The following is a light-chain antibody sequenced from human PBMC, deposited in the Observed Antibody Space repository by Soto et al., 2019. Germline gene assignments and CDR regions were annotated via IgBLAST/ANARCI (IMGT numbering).Light chain of an antibody. J-gene: IGLJ2*01. Sequence: NFMLTQPHSVSESPGKTVTISCTRSSGSIASNYVQWYQQRPGSAPTTVIYEDNQRPSGVPDRFSGSTDGSSNSASLTISGLQTEDEADYYCQSYDSSTLVFGGGTKLTVL. CDR3: QSYDSSTLV. CDR2: EDN. CDR1: SGSIASNY. V-gene: IGLV6-57*04.